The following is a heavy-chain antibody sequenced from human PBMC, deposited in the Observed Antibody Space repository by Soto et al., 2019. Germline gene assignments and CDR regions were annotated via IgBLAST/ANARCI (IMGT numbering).Heavy chain of an antibody. J-gene: IGHJ6*02. CDR1: GFTFSNYA. Sequence: EVQLLESGGGLVQPGGSLRLSCAASGFTFSNYAMTWVRQAPGTGLEWVSAISGGGGSTYYADSVKARFTISRDNSKNTLYLQMNGLRAEDTAVYYCAKDPPSYYDTVGYYIVAMDVWGQGTTVTVSS. CDR2: ISGGGGST. V-gene: IGHV3-23*01. CDR3: AKDPPSYYDTVGYYIVAMDV. D-gene: IGHD3-22*01.